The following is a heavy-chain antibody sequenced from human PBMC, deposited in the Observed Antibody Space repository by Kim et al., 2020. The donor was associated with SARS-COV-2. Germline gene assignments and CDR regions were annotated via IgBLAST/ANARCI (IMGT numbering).Heavy chain of an antibody. D-gene: IGHD1-26*01. CDR2: ISSSGTNT. V-gene: IGHV3-23*02. CDR1: GFIFNNYA. CDR3: AKVRPPSGSHSNDY. Sequence: GGSLRLSCAASGFIFNNYAMNWVRQAPGKGLEWVSAISSSGTNTYYGDSVKGRFTISRDNSMNTLYLQMNSLRAEDTAVYYCAKVRPPSGSHSNDYWGQGTLVIVSS. J-gene: IGHJ4*02.